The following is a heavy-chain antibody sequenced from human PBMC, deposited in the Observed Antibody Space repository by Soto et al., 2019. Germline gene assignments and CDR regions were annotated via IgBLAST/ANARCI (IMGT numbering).Heavy chain of an antibody. CDR2: IWYDGSNK. V-gene: IGHV3-33*01. D-gene: IGHD6-19*01. J-gene: IGHJ4*02. Sequence: GGSLRLSCAASGFTFSSYGMHWVRQAPGKGLEWVAVIWYDGSNKYYADSVKGRFTISIDISKNTLYLQMNSLRAEDTAVYYCARDSELGIAVRGGIDYWGQGTLVTVSS. CDR1: GFTFSSYG. CDR3: ARDSELGIAVRGGIDY.